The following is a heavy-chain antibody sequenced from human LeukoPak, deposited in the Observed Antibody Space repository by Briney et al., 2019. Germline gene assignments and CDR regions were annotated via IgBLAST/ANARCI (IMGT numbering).Heavy chain of an antibody. Sequence: GGSLRLSCAASGFTFSSYGMHWVRQAPGKGLEWVAVISYDGSNKYYADSVKGRFTISRDNSKNTLYLQMNSLRAEDTAVYYCAKDYYDSVGYFDYWGQGTLVTVSS. CDR2: ISYDGSNK. D-gene: IGHD3-10*01. J-gene: IGHJ4*02. V-gene: IGHV3-30*18. CDR3: AKDYYDSVGYFDY. CDR1: GFTFSSYG.